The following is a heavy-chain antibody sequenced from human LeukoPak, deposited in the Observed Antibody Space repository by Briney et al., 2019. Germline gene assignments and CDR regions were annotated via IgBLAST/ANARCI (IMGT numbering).Heavy chain of an antibody. V-gene: IGHV3-23*01. D-gene: IGHD3-22*01. J-gene: IGHJ4*02. CDR2: ISGSGGST. Sequence: GGSLRLSCAATGFTFSSYAMSWVRQAPGKGLEWVSAISGSGGSTYYADSVKGRFTISRDNSKNTLYLQMNSLRAEDTAVYYCAKSITMVVVVKGYFDYWGQGTLVTVSS. CDR3: AKSITMVVVVKGYFDY. CDR1: GFTFSSYA.